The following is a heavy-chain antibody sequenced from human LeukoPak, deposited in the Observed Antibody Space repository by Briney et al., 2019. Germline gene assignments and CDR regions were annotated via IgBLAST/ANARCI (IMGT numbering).Heavy chain of an antibody. CDR2: IWSDGSDK. Sequence: GGSLRLSCAASGFTFRHYGMHWVRQTPGAELEWVAVIWSDGSDKYYAKSVKGRFTISRDNSKNSLFLQMNSLRAEDTAVYYCAQDAQRGFDYSNSLQNWGQGILVTVSS. CDR3: AQDAQRGFDYSNSLQN. D-gene: IGHD4-11*01. V-gene: IGHV3-33*06. J-gene: IGHJ1*01. CDR1: GFTFRHYG.